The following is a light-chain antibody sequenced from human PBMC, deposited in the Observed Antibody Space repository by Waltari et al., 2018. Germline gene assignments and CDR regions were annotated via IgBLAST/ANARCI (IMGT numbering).Light chain of an antibody. CDR1: SSNTGSNT. J-gene: IGLJ3*02. CDR3: ASWDDSLNGWV. Sequence: QSVLTQPPSASGTPGQRVTISCSGSSSNTGSNTVNWYQQLPGTAPRLLIYGNDERPAGVPDRFSGSKSGTSASLAISVLQSEDEADYYCASWDDSLNGWVFGGGTKLSVL. V-gene: IGLV1-44*01. CDR2: GND.